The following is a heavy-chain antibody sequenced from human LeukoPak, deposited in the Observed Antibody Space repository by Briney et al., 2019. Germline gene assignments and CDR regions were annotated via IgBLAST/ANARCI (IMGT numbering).Heavy chain of an antibody. CDR2: ISHDATE. V-gene: IGHV3-30*03. Sequence: PGGSLRLSCAASGFPFSTYWMSWVRQAPGKGLEFVASISHDATERYRESVKGRFTISRDTSKNTVYLQMNTLRAEDSALYYCTRTGLGYSLGNGLDAWGQGTQVTVSS. D-gene: IGHD5-18*01. CDR1: GFPFSTYW. J-gene: IGHJ5*02. CDR3: TRTGLGYSLGNGLDA.